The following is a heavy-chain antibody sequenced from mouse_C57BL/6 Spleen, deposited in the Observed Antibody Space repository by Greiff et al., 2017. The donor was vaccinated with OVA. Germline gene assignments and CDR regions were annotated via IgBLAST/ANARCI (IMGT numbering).Heavy chain of an antibody. J-gene: IGHJ2*01. Sequence: VQLQQSGPELVKPGASVKISCKASGYAFSSSWMNWVKQRPGKGLEWIGRIYPGDGDTTYNGKFKGKATLTADKSSSTAYMQLSSLTSEDSAVYFCARSYSNYDYWGQGTTLTVSS. CDR1: GYAFSSSW. V-gene: IGHV1-82*01. CDR2: IYPGDGDT. CDR3: ARSYSNYDY. D-gene: IGHD2-5*01.